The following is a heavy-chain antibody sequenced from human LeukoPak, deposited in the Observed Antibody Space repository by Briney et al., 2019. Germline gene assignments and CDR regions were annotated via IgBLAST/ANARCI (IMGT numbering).Heavy chain of an antibody. CDR2: IIPIFGTS. D-gene: IGHD3-9*01. CDR3: TRDDGRYFDRLGHDAFDI. J-gene: IGHJ3*02. CDR1: GGTFSSYA. V-gene: IGHV1-69*13. Sequence: ASVKVSCKASGGTFSSYAISWVRQAPGQGLEWMGGIIPIFGTSNYAQKFQGRVTITADESTSTAYMELSSLRSEDTAVYYCTRDDGRYFDRLGHDAFDIWGQGTLVTVSS.